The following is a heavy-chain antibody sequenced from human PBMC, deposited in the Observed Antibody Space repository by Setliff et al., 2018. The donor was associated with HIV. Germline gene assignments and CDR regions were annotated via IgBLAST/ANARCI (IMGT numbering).Heavy chain of an antibody. V-gene: IGHV4-4*09. Sequence: SETLSLTCTVSGGSISSYYWSWIRQPPGKGLEWIGYIYTSGSTNYNPSLKSRVTISVDTSKKQVSLKLSSVTAADTAVYYCARHANYDFWSGYWGYYFDYWGQGTLVTVSS. D-gene: IGHD3-3*01. CDR1: GGSISSYY. CDR2: IYTSGST. CDR3: ARHANYDFWSGYWGYYFDY. J-gene: IGHJ4*02.